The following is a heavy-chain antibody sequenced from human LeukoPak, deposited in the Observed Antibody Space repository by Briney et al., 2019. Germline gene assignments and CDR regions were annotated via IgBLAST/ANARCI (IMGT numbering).Heavy chain of an antibody. CDR1: GFTFSSYW. J-gene: IGHJ4*02. D-gene: IGHD3-3*01. CDR2: IKQDGSEK. Sequence: SGGSLRLSCAASGFTFSSYWMSWVRQAPGKGLEWVANIKQDGSEKYYVDSVKGRFTISRDNAKNSLYLQMNSLRAEDTAVYYCARDRHSAFAGVVEDYWGQGTLVTVSS. V-gene: IGHV3-7*01. CDR3: ARDRHSAFAGVVEDY.